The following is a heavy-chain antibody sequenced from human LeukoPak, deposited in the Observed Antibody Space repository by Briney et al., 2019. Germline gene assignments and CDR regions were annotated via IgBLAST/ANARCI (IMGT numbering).Heavy chain of an antibody. CDR3: VKDPGGGSGSSVGY. V-gene: IGHV3-64D*06. J-gene: IGHJ4*02. D-gene: IGHD3-10*01. CDR1: GFTFSDYA. CDR2: ISSNGGST. Sequence: GGSLRLSCLASGFTFSDYAMYWVCQAPGKGLEYVSAISSNGGSTYYADSVKGRFTISRDNSKNTLYLQMSSLRAEDTAVYYCVKDPGGGSGSSVGYWGQGTLVTVSS.